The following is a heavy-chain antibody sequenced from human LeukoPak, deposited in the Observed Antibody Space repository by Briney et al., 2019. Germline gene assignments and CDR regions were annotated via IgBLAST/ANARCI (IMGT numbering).Heavy chain of an antibody. V-gene: IGHV3-21*01. D-gene: IGHD3-9*01. CDR3: ARESTRYFDWLSQYYFDY. J-gene: IGHJ4*02. CDR1: GFTFSSYS. Sequence: GGSLRLACAAYGFTFSSYSMNWVRQAPGKGLDWLSSISSSSSYIYYADSVKGRFTISRDNAKNSLYLQMNSLRAEDTAVYYCARESTRYFDWLSQYYFDYWGQGTLVTVSS. CDR2: ISSSSSYI.